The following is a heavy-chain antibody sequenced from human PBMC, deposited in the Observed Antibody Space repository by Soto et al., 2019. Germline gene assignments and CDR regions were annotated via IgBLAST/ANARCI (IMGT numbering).Heavy chain of an antibody. CDR3: AKALAPEVRLLEWFVNYYGMDV. D-gene: IGHD3-3*01. CDR1: GFTFSSYA. V-gene: IGHV3-23*01. CDR2: ISGSGGST. J-gene: IGHJ6*02. Sequence: PGGSLRLSCAASGFTFSSYAMSWVRQAPGKGLEWVSAISGSGGSTYYADSVKGRFTISRDNSKNTLYLQMNSLRAEDTAVYYCAKALAPEVRLLEWFVNYYGMDVWGQGTTVTVSS.